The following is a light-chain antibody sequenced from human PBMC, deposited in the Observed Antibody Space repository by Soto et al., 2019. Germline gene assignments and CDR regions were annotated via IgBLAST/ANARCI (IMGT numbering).Light chain of an antibody. Sequence: DIQMTQSPSSLSASVGDRVTITCWASESISTWLAWYQQKPGKAPKLLIYGASSLESGVPPRFSGDGSETEFTLTISSLKRDDFGTYYCQQYSRLWSFGQGNKVEIE. J-gene: IGKJ1*01. CDR2: GAS. CDR1: ESISTW. CDR3: QQYSRLWS. V-gene: IGKV1-5*03.